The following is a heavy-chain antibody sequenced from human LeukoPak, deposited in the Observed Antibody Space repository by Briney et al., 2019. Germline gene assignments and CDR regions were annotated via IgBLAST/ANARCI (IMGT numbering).Heavy chain of an antibody. CDR3: ARELHYGGNSS. J-gene: IGHJ4*02. Sequence: GGSLRLSCAASGFTFSSHEMNWVRQAPGKGLEWVSYISSSGSTIYYADSVKGRFTISRDNAKNSLYLQMNSLRAEDTAVYYCARELHYGGNSSRGQGTLVTVSS. D-gene: IGHD4-23*01. V-gene: IGHV3-48*03. CDR2: ISSSGSTI. CDR1: GFTFSSHE.